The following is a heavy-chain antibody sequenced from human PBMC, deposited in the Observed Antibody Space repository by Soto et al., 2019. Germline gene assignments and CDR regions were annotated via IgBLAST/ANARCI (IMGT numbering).Heavy chain of an antibody. CDR3: AKGRYGSGSYYTYYYYGMDV. D-gene: IGHD3-10*01. CDR2: ISYDGSNK. J-gene: IGHJ6*02. CDR1: GFTFSSYG. V-gene: IGHV3-30*18. Sequence: GGSLRLSCAASGFTFSSYGMHWVRQAPGKGLEWGAVISYDGSNKYYADSVKGRFTISRDNSKNTLYLQMNSLRAEDTAVYYCAKGRYGSGSYYTYYYYGMDVWGQGTTVTVSS.